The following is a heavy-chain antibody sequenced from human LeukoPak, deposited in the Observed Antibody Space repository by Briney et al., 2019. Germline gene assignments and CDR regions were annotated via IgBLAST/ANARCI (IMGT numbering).Heavy chain of an antibody. Sequence: ESGGSLRLSCAASGFTFSSYAMSWVRQAPGKGLEWVSAISGSGGSTYYADSVKGRFTISRDNSKNTLYLQMNSLRAEDTAVYYCAFNPADYYYYGMDVWGQGTTVTVSS. CDR3: AFNPADYYYYGMDV. J-gene: IGHJ6*02. V-gene: IGHV3-23*01. CDR2: ISGSGGST. CDR1: GFTFSSYA. D-gene: IGHD1-14*01.